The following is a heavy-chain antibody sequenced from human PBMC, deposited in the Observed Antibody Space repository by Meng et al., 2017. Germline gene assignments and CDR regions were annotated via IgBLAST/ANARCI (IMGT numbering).Heavy chain of an antibody. D-gene: IGHD5-18*01. CDR2: INHSGST. V-gene: IGHV4-34*02. CDR3: AGGYSYAYGY. J-gene: IGHJ4*02. Sequence: VQLKQWGAGLLKPSATLSLTCAVYGGSFSGYYWSWIRQPPGKGLEWIGEINHSGSTNYNPSLKSRVIISVDTSKNQFSLQLTSVTAADTAVYYCAGGYSYAYGYWGQGTLVTVSS. CDR1: GGSFSGYY.